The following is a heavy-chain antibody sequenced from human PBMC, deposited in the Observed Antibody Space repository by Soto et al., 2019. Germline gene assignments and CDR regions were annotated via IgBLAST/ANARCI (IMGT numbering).Heavy chain of an antibody. J-gene: IGHJ6*02. V-gene: IGHV1-69*01. D-gene: IGHD2-8*01. CDR3: ASGNLVGTIGGGYYYGMDV. Sequence: QVQLVQSGAEVKKPGSSMKVSCKASGGTFSSYAISWVRQAPGQGLEWMGGIIPLFGTSNYAQKFQGRVTITADESTRTAYMELSSLRSEDTGVYYCASGNLVGTIGGGYYYGMDVWGQGTMVSVSS. CDR1: GGTFSSYA. CDR2: IIPLFGTS.